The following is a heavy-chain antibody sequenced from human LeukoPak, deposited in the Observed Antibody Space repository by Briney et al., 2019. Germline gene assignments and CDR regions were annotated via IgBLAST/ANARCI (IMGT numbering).Heavy chain of an antibody. J-gene: IGHJ3*01. CDR2: IYYSGTT. D-gene: IGHD6-13*01. CDR3: ARLQQQQLSV. Sequence: PSETLSLTCPVSGGSISSTSYFWGWIRQPPGKGLEWIGSIYYSGTTYYNPSLKSRVTISVDTSKNQFSLRLSSVTAADTAVYYCARLQQQQLSVWGQGTMVTVSS. V-gene: IGHV4-39*01. CDR1: GGSISSTSYF.